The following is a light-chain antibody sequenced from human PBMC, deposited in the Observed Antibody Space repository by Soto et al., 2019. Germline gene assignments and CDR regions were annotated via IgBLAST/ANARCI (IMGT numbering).Light chain of an antibody. V-gene: IGKV3-15*01. Sequence: EIVMTQSPATLSVSPGERATLSCRASQSFNSNLAWYQQKPGQAPRLLIYGASTRVAGIPARFSGSGSGTEFSLTINRLEPEDFAVYYCQQYGNSPITFGQGTRLEIK. CDR2: GAS. CDR1: QSFNSN. CDR3: QQYGNSPIT. J-gene: IGKJ5*01.